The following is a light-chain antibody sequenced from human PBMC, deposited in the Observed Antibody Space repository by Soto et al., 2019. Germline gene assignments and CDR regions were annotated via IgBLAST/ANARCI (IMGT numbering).Light chain of an antibody. CDR1: SSNIGSNF. CDR3: GPWDSSLSAV. J-gene: IGLJ2*01. V-gene: IGLV1-51*01. CDR2: EDN. Sequence: QSVLTQPPSVSAAPGQKVTIYCSGSSSNIGSNFVSWYQQLPGTAPKLLIYEDNKRPSGIPDRFSGSKSGTSATLGITGLQTGDEADYYCGPWDSSLSAVFGGGTKVTVL.